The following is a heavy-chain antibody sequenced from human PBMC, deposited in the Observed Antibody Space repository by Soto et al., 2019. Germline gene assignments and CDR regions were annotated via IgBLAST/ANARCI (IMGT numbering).Heavy chain of an antibody. CDR2: INPNSGDT. CDR1: GYTSTGYY. CDR3: ARADDGYYYTFDY. Sequence: ASVKVSCKASGYTSTGYYMHWVRQTPGQGLEWMGWINPNSGDTNSAQKFQGRVRMTRDPSISTAYMELSSLRSDDTAVYYCARADDGYYYTFDYWGQGTLVTVSS. V-gene: IGHV1-2*02. D-gene: IGHD3-22*01. J-gene: IGHJ4*02.